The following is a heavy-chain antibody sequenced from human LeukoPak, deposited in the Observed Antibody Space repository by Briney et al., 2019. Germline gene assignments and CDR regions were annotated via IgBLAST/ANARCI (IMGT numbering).Heavy chain of an antibody. V-gene: IGHV1-69*13. CDR3: AREFRGSGSYRWFDP. J-gene: IGHJ5*02. CDR1: GGTFSSYA. CDR2: IIPIFGTA. D-gene: IGHD3-10*01. Sequence: GASVKVSCKASGGTFSSYAISWVRQAPGQGLEWMGGIIPIFGTANYAQKFQGRVTITADESTSTAYMELSSLRSEGTAVYYCAREFRGSGSYRWFDPWGQGTLVTVSS.